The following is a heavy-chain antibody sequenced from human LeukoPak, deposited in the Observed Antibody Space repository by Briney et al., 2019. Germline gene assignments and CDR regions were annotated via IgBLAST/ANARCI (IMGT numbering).Heavy chain of an antibody. CDR1: GFTFSSYA. J-gene: IGHJ4*02. Sequence: PGGSLRLSCAASGFTFSSYAMSWVRQAPGKGLEWVSAISGSGGSTYYADSVKGRFTISRDNSKNTLYLQMNSLRAEDTAVYYCAKDTDIVVVVAATPLDYWGQGTLVTVSS. CDR3: AKDTDIVVVVAATPLDY. V-gene: IGHV3-23*01. D-gene: IGHD2-15*01. CDR2: ISGSGGST.